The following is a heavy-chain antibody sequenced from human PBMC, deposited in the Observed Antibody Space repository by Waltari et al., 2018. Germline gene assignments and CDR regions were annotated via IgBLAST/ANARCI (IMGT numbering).Heavy chain of an antibody. V-gene: IGHV4-39*07. Sequence: QLQLQESGPGLVKPSETLSLTCTVSGGSISSSSSYWGWIRQPPGKGLEWIGSIYYSGSTYYNPSLKSRVTISVDTSKNQFSLKLSSVTAADTAVYYCATQWQMYYFDYWGQGTLVTVSS. CDR1: GGSISSSSSY. CDR2: IYYSGST. D-gene: IGHD6-19*01. J-gene: IGHJ4*02. CDR3: ATQWQMYYFDY.